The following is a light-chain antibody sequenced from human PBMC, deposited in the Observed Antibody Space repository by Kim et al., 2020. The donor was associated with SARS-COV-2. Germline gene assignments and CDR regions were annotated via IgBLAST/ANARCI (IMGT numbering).Light chain of an antibody. Sequence: VYPGQTPSLPRCWGKLGDKYACWYQQKPGQSPVLVIYQDSKQPSRSPARFSGSNSGNTATLTNSGTQAMDGAYYYCQAWDSSTGGVFGTGTKVTVL. CDR3: QAWDSSTGGV. V-gene: IGLV3-1*01. CDR1: KLGDKY. CDR2: QDS. J-gene: IGLJ1*01.